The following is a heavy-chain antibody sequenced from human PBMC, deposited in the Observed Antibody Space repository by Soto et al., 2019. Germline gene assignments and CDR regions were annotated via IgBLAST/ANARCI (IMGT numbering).Heavy chain of an antibody. D-gene: IGHD2-15*01. Sequence: EVQLVESGGGSVQPGGSLRLSCAASGFTFSSYWMHWVSRAPGKGLVWVSRIDFGGSSTSYADSVKGRFTISRDNAKNTLYLQMNSLRVEDTAVYYCANGYCSGGSCYSPFEYWSQGALVTVSS. CDR3: ANGYCSGGSCYSPFEY. CDR2: IDFGGSST. CDR1: GFTFSSYW. J-gene: IGHJ4*02. V-gene: IGHV3-74*01.